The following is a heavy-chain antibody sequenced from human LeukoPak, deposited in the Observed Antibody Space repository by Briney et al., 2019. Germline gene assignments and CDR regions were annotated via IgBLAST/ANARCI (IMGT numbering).Heavy chain of an antibody. CDR3: ARGRSSSYGDYYYYYYYMDV. CDR1: GYTFTSYD. J-gene: IGHJ6*03. D-gene: IGHD6-6*01. Sequence: ASVKVSCKASGYTFTSYDINWVRQATGQGLEWMGWMNPNSGNTGYAQKFQGRVTMTRNTSISTAYMELSSLRSEDTAVYYCARGRSSSYGDYYYYYYYMDVRGKGTTVTVSS. V-gene: IGHV1-8*01. CDR2: MNPNSGNT.